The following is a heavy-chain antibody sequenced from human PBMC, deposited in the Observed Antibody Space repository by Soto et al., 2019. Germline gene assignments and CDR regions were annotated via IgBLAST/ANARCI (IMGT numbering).Heavy chain of an antibody. Sequence: QVQLVESGGGVVQPGRSLRLSCTASGFTFSSYGMHWVCQGPGKGLEWVSIIWYDGSNKFYADSVKDRFTISRDNSKNTLYLQMNSLRAEDTAVYYCARGGQVAGLDYWGQGTLVTVSS. J-gene: IGHJ4*02. D-gene: IGHD6-19*01. CDR1: GFTFSSYG. CDR3: ARGGQVAGLDY. V-gene: IGHV3-33*01. CDR2: IWYDGSNK.